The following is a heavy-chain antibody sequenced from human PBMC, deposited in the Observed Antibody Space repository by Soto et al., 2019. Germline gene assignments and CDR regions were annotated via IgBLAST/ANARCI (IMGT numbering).Heavy chain of an antibody. V-gene: IGHV3-23*01. CDR2: ISGSGGST. CDR1: EFPFSSYA. J-gene: IGHJ3*02. CDR3: AKSLGTSRSSSAFDI. Sequence: GGSLRLSFASSEFPFSSYAMSWFRQSPGKGLEWVSAISGSGGSTYYADSVKGRFTISRDNSKNTLYLQMNSLRAEDTAVYYCAKSLGTSRSSSAFDIWGQGTMVTVSS. D-gene: IGHD2-2*01.